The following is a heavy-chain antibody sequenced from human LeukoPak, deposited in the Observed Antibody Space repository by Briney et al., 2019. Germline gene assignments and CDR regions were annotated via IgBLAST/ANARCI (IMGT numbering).Heavy chain of an antibody. D-gene: IGHD6-13*01. V-gene: IGHV3-7*03. J-gene: IGHJ4*02. CDR1: GFTFSTSW. CDR3: VKNSGWYCLDY. Sequence: QPGGSLRLSCAASGFTFSTSWMSWVRQVPGKGLEWVANIKKDGSETYYVDSVKGRFTISRDNAKNSLYLQMNSLRAEDTAVYYCVKNSGWYCLDYWGQGTLVTVSS. CDR2: IKKDGSET.